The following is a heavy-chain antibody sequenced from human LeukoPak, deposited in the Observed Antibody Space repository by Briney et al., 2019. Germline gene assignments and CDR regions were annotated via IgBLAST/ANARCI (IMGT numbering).Heavy chain of an antibody. CDR2: IYHSGST. D-gene: IGHD6-13*01. CDR1: GFTFSSYAM. Sequence: GSLRLSCAASGFTFSSYAMTWVRQPPGKGLEWIGEIYHSGSTNYNPSLKSRVTISVDKSKNQFSLKLSSVTAADTAVYYCARYSSSWLDAFDIWGQGTMVTVSS. J-gene: IGHJ3*02. V-gene: IGHV4-4*02. CDR3: ARYSSSWLDAFDI.